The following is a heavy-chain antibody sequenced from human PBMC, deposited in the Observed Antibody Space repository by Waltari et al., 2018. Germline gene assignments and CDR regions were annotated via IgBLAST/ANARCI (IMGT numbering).Heavy chain of an antibody. J-gene: IGHJ6*02. CDR2: ISYEGRNK. Sequence: QVQLVESGGGMVQPGRSLRLSCVASGFTFSNYGMHWVRQAPGKGLGWEAFISYEGRNKQYRDYVKGRFTISRDNSKNRLSLQMNSLTPEDTAVYHCVKWDYSGSGFSHYYPMDVWGQGTTVTVS. V-gene: IGHV3-30*18. CDR1: GFTFSNYG. D-gene: IGHD3-10*01. CDR3: VKWDYSGSGFSHYYPMDV.